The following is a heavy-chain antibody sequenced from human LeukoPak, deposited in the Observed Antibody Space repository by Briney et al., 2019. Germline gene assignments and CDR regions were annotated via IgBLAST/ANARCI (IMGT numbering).Heavy chain of an antibody. J-gene: IGHJ4*03. Sequence: ASVTVSCKASGYTFTTYNINWVRQAPGQGLEWMGWISGYNGNTNYAQKLQGRVTMTTDTSTSTAYMELRSLKSDDTAVYYCARDTGFPFFDFWGHGALVTVSS. V-gene: IGHV1-18*01. CDR3: ARDTGFPFFDF. CDR2: ISGYNGNT. CDR1: GYTFTTYN.